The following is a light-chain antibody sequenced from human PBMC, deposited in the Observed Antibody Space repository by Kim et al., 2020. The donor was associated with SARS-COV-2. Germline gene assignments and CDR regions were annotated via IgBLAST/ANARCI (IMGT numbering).Light chain of an antibody. J-gene: IGLJ3*02. Sequence: ALGQTVGLTCRGDSLKSYYASWDQQKPGQAPLLVIYCKNNRPSGIPGRFAGSSSGNTASLTITGAEAGDEADYYCNSRDSSGNHWVFGGGTQLTVL. CDR2: CKN. CDR1: SLKSYY. CDR3: NSRDSSGNHWV. V-gene: IGLV3-19*01.